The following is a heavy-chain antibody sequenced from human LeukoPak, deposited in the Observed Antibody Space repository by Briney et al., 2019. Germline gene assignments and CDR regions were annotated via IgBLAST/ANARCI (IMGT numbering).Heavy chain of an antibody. CDR3: ARGGTAYCSGGSCYFDY. V-gene: IGHV1-2*02. D-gene: IGHD2-15*01. CDR2: INPNSGGT. J-gene: IGHJ4*02. CDR1: GYTFTGYY. Sequence: ASVKVSCKASGYTFTGYYMHWVRQAPGQGLEWMGWINPNSGGTNYAQKFQGRVTMTRDSSISTAYMELSRLRSDDTAVYYCARGGTAYCSGGSCYFDYWGQGTLVTVSS.